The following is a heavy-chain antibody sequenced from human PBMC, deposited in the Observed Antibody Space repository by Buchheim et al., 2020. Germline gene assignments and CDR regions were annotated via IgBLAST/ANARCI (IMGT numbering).Heavy chain of an antibody. D-gene: IGHD3-9*01. CDR2: IYYSGST. CDR1: GGSISSSSYY. V-gene: IGHV4-39*01. Sequence: QLQLQESGPGLVKPSETLSLTCTVSGGSISSSSYYWGWIRQPPGKGLEWIGSIYYSGSTYYNPSLKSRVTISVDTSKNQFSLKLSSVTAADTAVYYCARLGYDILTGYRYIDYWGQGTL. CDR3: ARLGYDILTGYRYIDY. J-gene: IGHJ4*02.